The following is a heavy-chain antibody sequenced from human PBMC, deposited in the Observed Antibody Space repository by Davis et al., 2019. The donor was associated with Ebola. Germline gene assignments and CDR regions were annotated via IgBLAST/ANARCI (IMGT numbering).Heavy chain of an antibody. CDR3: ARQKIAIHGTGGFTD. V-gene: IGHV3-21*06. Sequence: GGSLRLSCAASGFPFDSYTMNWVRQAPGKGLEWVSSISGRTNEVSYSNSVKGRFLISRDNANNSLYLEMNSLRGEDSAVYYCARQKIAIHGTGGFTDWGQGTLVTVSS. D-gene: IGHD3-16*01. CDR1: GFPFDSYT. CDR2: ISGRTNEV. J-gene: IGHJ1*01.